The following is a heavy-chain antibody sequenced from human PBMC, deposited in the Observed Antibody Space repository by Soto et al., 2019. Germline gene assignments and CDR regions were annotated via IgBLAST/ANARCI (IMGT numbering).Heavy chain of an antibody. D-gene: IGHD5-18*01. CDR2: IKQDGSEK. V-gene: IGHV3-7*05. Sequence: GGSLRLSCAASGFTFSSYWMSWVRQAPGKGLEWVANIKQDGSEKYYVDSVKGRFTISRDNSKNTLYLQMNSLRAEDTAVYYCAKDDYSYGQFDYWGQGTLVTVSS. J-gene: IGHJ4*02. CDR3: AKDDYSYGQFDY. CDR1: GFTFSSYW.